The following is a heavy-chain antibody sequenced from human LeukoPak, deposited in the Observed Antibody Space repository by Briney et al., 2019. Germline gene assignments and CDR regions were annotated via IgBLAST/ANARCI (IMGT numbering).Heavy chain of an antibody. D-gene: IGHD6-19*01. CDR1: GFTFSSYW. J-gene: IGHJ6*02. CDR3: ASLAVAASYYYYGMDV. CDR2: IKKDGSEK. Sequence: GGSLRLSCAASGFTFSSYWMSWVRQAPGKGLEWVANIKKDGSEKYYVDSVKGRFTISRDNAKNSLYLQMNSLRAEDRAVYYCASLAVAASYYYYGMDVWGRGTTVTVSS. V-gene: IGHV3-7*01.